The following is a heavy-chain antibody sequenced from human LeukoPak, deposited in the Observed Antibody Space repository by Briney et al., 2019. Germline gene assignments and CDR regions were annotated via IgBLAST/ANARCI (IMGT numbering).Heavy chain of an antibody. Sequence: PSETLSLTCSVSGDSISSSTYYWGWIRQPPGKGLEWIGSFFYSGNTYYNPSLKSRVTISVDTSKNQFSLKLNSVAAADTAVYYCARVLAAALNYGMDVWGQGTTVTVSS. D-gene: IGHD6-13*01. CDR3: ARVLAAALNYGMDV. CDR1: GDSISSSTYY. CDR2: FFYSGNT. V-gene: IGHV4-39*01. J-gene: IGHJ6*02.